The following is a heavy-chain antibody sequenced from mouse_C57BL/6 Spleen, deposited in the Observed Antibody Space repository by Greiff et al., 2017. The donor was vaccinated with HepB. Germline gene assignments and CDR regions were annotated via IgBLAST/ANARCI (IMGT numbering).Heavy chain of an antibody. D-gene: IGHD1-1*01. CDR1: GYTFTDYY. CDR2: INPYNGGT. J-gene: IGHJ4*01. Sequence: VQLQQSGPVLVKPGASVKMSCKASGYTFTDYYMNWVKQSHGKSLEWIGVINPYNGGTSYNQKFKGKATLTVDKSSSTAYMELNSLTSEDSAVYYCASGGLYGSSYDAMDYWGQGTSVTVSS. CDR3: ASGGLYGSSYDAMDY. V-gene: IGHV1-19*01.